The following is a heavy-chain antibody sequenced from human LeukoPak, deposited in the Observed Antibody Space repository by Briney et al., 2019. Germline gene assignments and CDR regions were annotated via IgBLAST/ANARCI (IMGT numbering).Heavy chain of an antibody. Sequence: SQTLSLTCTVSGGSISSGDYYWSWIRQPPGKGLEWIGEINHSGSTYYNPSLKSRVTISVDTSKNQFSLKLSSVTAADTAVYYCARLAYYDSSGLYWGQGTLVTVSS. J-gene: IGHJ4*02. CDR2: INHSGST. D-gene: IGHD3-22*01. CDR3: ARLAYYDSSGLY. CDR1: GGSISSGDYY. V-gene: IGHV4-30-4*08.